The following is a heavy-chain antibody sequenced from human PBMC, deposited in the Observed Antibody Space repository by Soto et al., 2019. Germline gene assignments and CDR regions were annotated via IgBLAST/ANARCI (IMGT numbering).Heavy chain of an antibody. CDR3: ASKLTFGASSDY. CDR1: GFTFSNYA. J-gene: IGHJ4*02. CDR2: ISGSGETT. D-gene: IGHD3-10*01. Sequence: EVQLLESGGGLVQPGGSLRLSCAASGFTFSNYAMNWVRQAPGKGLEWVSTISGSGETTYYADSVKGRFTMSRDNSRNTLYLQLNSLRAEDTAVYDCASKLTFGASSDYWGQGTLVTGAS. V-gene: IGHV3-23*01.